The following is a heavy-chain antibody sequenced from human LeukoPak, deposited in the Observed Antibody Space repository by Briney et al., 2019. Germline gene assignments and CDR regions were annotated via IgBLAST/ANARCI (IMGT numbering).Heavy chain of an antibody. V-gene: IGHV4-34*01. CDR1: GGSFSDYY. D-gene: IGHD3-22*01. J-gene: IGHJ4*02. CDR3: ARGVIVVVPYYFDY. CDR2: INHSGST. Sequence: PSETLSLTCAVYGGSFSDYYWSWIRQPPGKGLEWIGEINHSGSTNYNPSLKSRVTISVDTSKNQFSLKLSSVTAADTAVYYCARGVIVVVPYYFDYWGQGTLVTVSS.